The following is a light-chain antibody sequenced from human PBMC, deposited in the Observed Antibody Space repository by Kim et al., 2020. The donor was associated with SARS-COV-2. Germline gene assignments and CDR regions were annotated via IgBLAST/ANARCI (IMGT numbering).Light chain of an antibody. CDR1: QSISSY. V-gene: IGKV1-39*01. CDR3: QQSYSNRWT. J-gene: IGKJ1*01. CDR2: AAS. Sequence: ASVGDRVNITCRASQSISSYLNWYQQKPGKAPKLLIYAASSLQSGVPSRFSGSGSGTDFTLTISSLQPEDFATYYCQQSYSNRWTFGQGTKVDIK.